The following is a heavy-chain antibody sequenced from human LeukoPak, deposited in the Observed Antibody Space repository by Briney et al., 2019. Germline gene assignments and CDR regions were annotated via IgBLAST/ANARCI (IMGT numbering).Heavy chain of an antibody. CDR2: ISYSGTT. Sequence: PSETLSLTCTDSGGSPNTYYLSWIRQPPGKGLEWIGHISYSGTTNYNASLKSRVTISVDTSKNQFSLKLRSVTAADTAVYYCASLYCSALYSLVGWGQGTLVTVSS. D-gene: IGHD6-19*01. V-gene: IGHV4-59*08. J-gene: IGHJ4*02. CDR3: ASLYCSALYSLVG. CDR1: GGSPNTYY.